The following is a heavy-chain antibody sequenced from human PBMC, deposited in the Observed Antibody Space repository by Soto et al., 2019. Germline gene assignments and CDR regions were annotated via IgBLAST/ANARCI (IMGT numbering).Heavy chain of an antibody. D-gene: IGHD1-1*01. Sequence: PGGSLRLSCSASGFTFNRYAMSWVRQAQGKGLGWECAIIDDGGRAYYADSLKGRCTISTDNSKNTQSLQMNCLRAEDEAVYYCSTDKMEPRLREGYFDYWGQGTQVTVSS. J-gene: IGHJ4*02. CDR2: IIDDGGRA. V-gene: IGHV3-23*01. CDR3: STDKMEPRLREGYFDY. CDR1: GFTFNRYA.